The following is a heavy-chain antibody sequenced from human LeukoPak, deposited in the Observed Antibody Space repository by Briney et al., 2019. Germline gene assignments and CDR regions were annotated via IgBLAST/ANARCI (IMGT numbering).Heavy chain of an antibody. CDR3: TRNERPKIHDAFDI. D-gene: IGHD5-18*01. Sequence: SGTLSLTCIVSGYSISSGYYWGWIGQPPGKGLEWIGRIYHTGRTYYNPSLKSRVTISVDTSKNQFSLKLSSVTAADTAVYYCTRNERPKIHDAFDIWGQGTMGTVSS. J-gene: IGHJ3*02. V-gene: IGHV4-38-2*02. CDR2: IYHTGRT. CDR1: GYSISSGYY.